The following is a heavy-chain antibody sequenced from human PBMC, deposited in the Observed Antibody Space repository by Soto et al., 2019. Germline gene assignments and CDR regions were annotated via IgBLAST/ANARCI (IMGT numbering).Heavy chain of an antibody. D-gene: IGHD2-15*01. CDR3: AKDPSRYCSDGSCYYFDY. V-gene: IGHV3-9*01. CDR1: GFTFDDHA. J-gene: IGHJ4*02. CDR2: ISWNSGTI. Sequence: EVQLVESGGGLVQPGRSLRLSCAASGFTFDDHAIHWVRQAPGKGLELVSGISWNSGTIGYADSVKGRFTISRDNAKNSLYLQMNSLRAEDTALYYCAKDPSRYCSDGSCYYFDYWGQGTLVTVSS.